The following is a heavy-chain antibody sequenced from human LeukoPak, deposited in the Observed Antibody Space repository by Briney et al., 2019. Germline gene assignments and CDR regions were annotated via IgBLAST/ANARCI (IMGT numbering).Heavy chain of an antibody. CDR2: ISGGSDDI. Sequence: GESLRLSCAASGFSFSTSTMNWIRQAPGKGLEWVSSISGGSDDIHYADSVKGRFTISRDNAKNSAYWQMNSLRAEDTALYYCVRIPNNAGFPNWFDPWGQGTLVTVSS. D-gene: IGHD2-21*01. CDR3: VRIPNNAGFPNWFDP. J-gene: IGHJ5*02. CDR1: GFSFSTST. V-gene: IGHV3-21*01.